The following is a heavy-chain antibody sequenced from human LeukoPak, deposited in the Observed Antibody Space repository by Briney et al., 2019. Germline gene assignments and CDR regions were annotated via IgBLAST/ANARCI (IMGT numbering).Heavy chain of an antibody. CDR1: GYSFSSNYD. Sequence: SEPVSLTCSVWGYSFSSNYDWGWIGPRPGKGLGWIGSIYHSGSTYYNPSLKSRVTISVDTSKNQFSLKLSSVTAADTAVYYCARVSPPNIKENFDYWGQGTLVTVSS. D-gene: IGHD1/OR15-1a*01. CDR2: IYHSGST. CDR3: ARVSPPNIKENFDY. J-gene: IGHJ4*02. V-gene: IGHV4-38-2*02.